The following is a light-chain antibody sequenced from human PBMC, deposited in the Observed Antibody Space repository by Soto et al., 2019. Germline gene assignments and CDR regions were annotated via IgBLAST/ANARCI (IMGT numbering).Light chain of an antibody. Sequence: DIQMTQSPSSLSASVGDRVTITCRASQSIANYLNWYQQNSGRAPELLIHAASSLQSGVQSRFSGSGSGTDFTLTISRLQPEDFATYYCQQSYDTPLTFGGGTKVEI. CDR1: QSIANY. V-gene: IGKV1-39*01. CDR3: QQSYDTPLT. J-gene: IGKJ4*01. CDR2: AAS.